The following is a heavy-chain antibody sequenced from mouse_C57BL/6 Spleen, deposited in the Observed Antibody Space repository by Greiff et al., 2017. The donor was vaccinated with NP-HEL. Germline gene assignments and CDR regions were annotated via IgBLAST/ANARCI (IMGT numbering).Heavy chain of an antibody. CDR1: GYSITSGYY. CDR3: ARIYYGKHYFDY. D-gene: IGHD2-1*01. CDR2: ISYDGSN. V-gene: IGHV3-6*01. J-gene: IGHJ2*01. Sequence: EVQLVESGPGLVKPSQSLSLTCSVTGYSITSGYYRNWIRQFPGNKLEWMGYISYDGSNNYNPSLKNRISITRDTSKNQFFLKLNSVTTEDTATYYCARIYYGKHYFDYWGQGTTLTVSS.